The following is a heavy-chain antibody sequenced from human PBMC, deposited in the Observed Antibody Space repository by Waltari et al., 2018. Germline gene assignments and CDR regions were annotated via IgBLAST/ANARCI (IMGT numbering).Heavy chain of an antibody. CDR2: ISTTGTPR. CDR3: AREMATSGFDS. D-gene: IGHD1-26*01. CDR1: GFSFSTYE. V-gene: IGHV3-48*03. J-gene: IGHJ4*02. Sequence: EVQLVESGGGLVQPGGSLGLSCVASGFSFSTYEMNWVRQAPGKGLEWVSYISTTGTPRNYADSVRGRFTISRDNAKNSLYLQMNSLGVEDTALYFCAREMATSGFDSWGQGTLVSVSS.